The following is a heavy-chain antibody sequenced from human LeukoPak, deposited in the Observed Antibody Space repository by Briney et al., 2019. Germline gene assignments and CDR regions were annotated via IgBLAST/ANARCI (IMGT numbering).Heavy chain of an antibody. CDR1: GFTFSSYA. J-gene: IGHJ4*02. Sequence: GGSLRLSCAASGFTFSSYAMSWVRQAPGKGLEWVSAISGSGGSTYYADSVKGRFTISRDNSKNTLYLQMNSLRAEDTAVYYCAKAVLDIVPRETYFDYWGRGTLVTVSS. D-gene: IGHD5-12*01. CDR3: AKAVLDIVPRETYFDY. V-gene: IGHV3-23*01. CDR2: ISGSGGST.